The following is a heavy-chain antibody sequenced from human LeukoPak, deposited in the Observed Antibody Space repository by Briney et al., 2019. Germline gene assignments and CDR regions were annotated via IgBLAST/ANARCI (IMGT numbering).Heavy chain of an antibody. J-gene: IGHJ6*02. Sequence: PGGSLRLSCAASGFTFGTYGMHWVRQAPGKGLEWVAIIWYDGSNKYHADSVKGRFTISRDNSKNTLYLQMNSLRAEDTAVYYCARESGGMDVWGQGTTVTVSS. V-gene: IGHV3-33*01. CDR3: ARESGGMDV. D-gene: IGHD3-10*01. CDR1: GFTFGTYG. CDR2: IWYDGSNK.